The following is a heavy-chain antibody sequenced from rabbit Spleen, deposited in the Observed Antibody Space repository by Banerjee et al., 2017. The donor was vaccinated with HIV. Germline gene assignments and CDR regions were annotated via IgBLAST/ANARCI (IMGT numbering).Heavy chain of an antibody. CDR1: GFSLSKNYV. J-gene: IGHJ6*01. V-gene: IGHV1S45*01. CDR3: ARDSGSSFSSYGMDL. Sequence: QQQLVESGGGLVKPGGSLALTCKASGFSLSKNYVMCGVRQAPGKGLEWIASVYAGSSGTTYYASWVKGRFTVSKTSSTTVTLQMTSLTAADTATYFCARDSGSSFSSYGMDLWGPGTLVTVS. CDR2: VYAGSSGTT. D-gene: IGHD8-1*01.